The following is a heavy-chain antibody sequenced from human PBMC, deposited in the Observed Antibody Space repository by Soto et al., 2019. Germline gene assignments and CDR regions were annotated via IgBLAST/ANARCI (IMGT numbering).Heavy chain of an antibody. J-gene: IGHJ4*02. D-gene: IGHD1-7*01. CDR1: GGSISSGGYY. CDR2: IYYSGST. CDR3: ARSLRGLELDY. Sequence: QVQLQESGPGLVKPSQTLSLTCTVSGGSISSGGYYWSWIRQHPGKGLEWIGYIYYSGSTYYNPSLKSRVTVSVDPPKNQVSLKLSSVTAADTAVYYCARSLRGLELDYWGQGTLVTVSS. V-gene: IGHV4-31*03.